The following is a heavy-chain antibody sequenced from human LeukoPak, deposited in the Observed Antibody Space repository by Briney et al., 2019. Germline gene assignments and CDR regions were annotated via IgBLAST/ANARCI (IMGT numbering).Heavy chain of an antibody. CDR1: GFMFSAYE. CDR2: IKEDGSEK. V-gene: IGHV3-7*01. D-gene: IGHD3-10*01. Sequence: PGGSLRLSCAASGFMFSAYEMSWVRQAPGKGLEWVADIKEDGSEKSYVDSVKGRFTISRDNVNNSLYLQMNTLRVEDTAVYFCARDLVWFGVPKGYYNYIDVWGRGTSVTVSS. CDR3: ARDLVWFGVPKGYYNYIDV. J-gene: IGHJ6*03.